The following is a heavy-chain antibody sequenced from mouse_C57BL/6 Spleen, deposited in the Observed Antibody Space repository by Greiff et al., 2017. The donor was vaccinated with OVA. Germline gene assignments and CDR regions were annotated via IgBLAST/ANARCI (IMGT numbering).Heavy chain of an antibody. V-gene: IGHV6-6*01. J-gene: IGHJ4*01. CDR3: TRNPHYYGSSYEAMDY. Sequence: DVMLVESGGGLVQPGGSMKLSCAASGFTFSDAWMDWVRQSPEKGLEWVAEIRNKANNHATYYAESVKGRFTISRDDSKSSVYLQMNSLRAEDTGIYYCTRNPHYYGSSYEAMDYWGQGTSVTVSS. D-gene: IGHD1-1*01. CDR2: IRNKANNHAT. CDR1: GFTFSDAW.